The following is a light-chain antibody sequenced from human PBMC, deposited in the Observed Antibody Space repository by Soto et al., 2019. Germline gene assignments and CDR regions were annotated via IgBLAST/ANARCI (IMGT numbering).Light chain of an antibody. CDR2: AAS. J-gene: IGKJ4*01. V-gene: IGKV1-39*01. Sequence: DIQMTQSPSSLSAYVGDRVTITCRASQSISTYLHWYQQKPGKAPNLLIYAASTLQSGVPSRFSGSGSGTDFTLTISSLQPEDFATYFCQHGYSTPLTFGGGTKVDIK. CDR3: QHGYSTPLT. CDR1: QSISTY.